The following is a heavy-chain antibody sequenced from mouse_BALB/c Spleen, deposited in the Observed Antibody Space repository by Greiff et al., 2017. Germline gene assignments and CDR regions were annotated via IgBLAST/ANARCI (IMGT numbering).Heavy chain of an antibody. V-gene: IGHV7-3*02. CDR1: GFTFTDYY. D-gene: IGHD1-2*01. CDR2: IRNKANGYTT. Sequence: EVQLVESGGGLVQPGGSLRLSCATSGFTFTDYYMSWVRQPPGKALEWLGFIRNKANGYTTEYSASVKGRFTISRDNPKNTLFLQMTSLRSEDTAMYYCATTTAVYYYAMDYWGQGTSVTVSS. J-gene: IGHJ4*01. CDR3: ATTTAVYYYAMDY.